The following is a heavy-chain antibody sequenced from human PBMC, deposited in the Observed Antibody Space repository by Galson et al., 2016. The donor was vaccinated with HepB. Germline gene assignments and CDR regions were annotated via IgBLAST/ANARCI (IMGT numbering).Heavy chain of an antibody. D-gene: IGHD1-26*01. CDR1: GFTFSIYS. J-gene: IGHJ3*02. V-gene: IGHV3-30-3*01. CDR3: ARDCSGNYYTSFDI. Sequence: SLRLSCAASGFTFSIYSIHWVRQAPGKGLEWVAVISYDGTKKYYADSVKSRFTLSRDNSKNTLYVQMDSLRTEDTAVYYCARDCSGNYYTSFDIWGQGTMVTVSS. CDR2: ISYDGTKK.